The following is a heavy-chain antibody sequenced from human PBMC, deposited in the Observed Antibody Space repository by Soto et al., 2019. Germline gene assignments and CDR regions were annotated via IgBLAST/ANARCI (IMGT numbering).Heavy chain of an antibody. CDR1: GGSVSTGNYN. J-gene: IGHJ6*02. Sequence: QLQESGPGLLKPSETLSLTCTVSGGSVSTGNYNWSWVRQTPGKVLEWIGNIFFTGSTHYNPSLTSRVTISVDTSNNQLSLELRSVTAADTAVYYCARDGHGMDVWGQGTTVSVSS. CDR3: ARDGHGMDV. CDR2: IFFTGST. V-gene: IGHV4-61*01.